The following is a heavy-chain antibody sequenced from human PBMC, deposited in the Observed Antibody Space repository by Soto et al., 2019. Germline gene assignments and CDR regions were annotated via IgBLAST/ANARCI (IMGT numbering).Heavy chain of an antibody. Sequence: QITLKESGPPLVKPTQTLTLTCTFSGFSLSTSGVGVGWIRQPPGKAPEWLALIYWDDDKRHSPSLRSRLTITKTPSKHQVVLTQTNIDPVDTATYYCARRTAAPGTHDLWGQGTLVTVSS. CDR2: IYWDDDK. CDR1: GFSLSTSGVG. J-gene: IGHJ5*02. V-gene: IGHV2-5*02. D-gene: IGHD6-13*01. CDR3: ARRTAAPGTHDL.